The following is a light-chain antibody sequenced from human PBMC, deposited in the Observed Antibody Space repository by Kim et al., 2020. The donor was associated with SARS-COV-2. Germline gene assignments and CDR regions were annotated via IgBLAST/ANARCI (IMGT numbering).Light chain of an antibody. CDR1: TSNIASNH. CDR2: SND. V-gene: IGLV1-44*01. Sequence: GQRVTISCSGSTSNIASNHFSCYQQLPGTAPQLLIYSNDRRPAGVPDRFSGSESGTSASLAISGLQSEDEADYYCAAWDDSLNGWVFGGGTQLTVL. CDR3: AAWDDSLNGWV. J-gene: IGLJ3*02.